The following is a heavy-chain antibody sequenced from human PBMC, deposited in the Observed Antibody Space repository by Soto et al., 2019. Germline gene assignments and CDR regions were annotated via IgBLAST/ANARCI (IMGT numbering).Heavy chain of an antibody. V-gene: IGHV3-23*01. Sequence: GGSLRLSCAASGFTFTAYAMSWVRQGPGKGLEWVSVISKNGDEEYYADSVTGRFTISRDSSNNLLYLRMSSLRVEDTAVYYCASYVRGPAFYLDSWGQGTLVTSPQ. J-gene: IGHJ4*02. CDR1: GFTFTAYA. CDR2: ISKNGDEE. D-gene: IGHD3-10*02. CDR3: ASYVRGPAFYLDS.